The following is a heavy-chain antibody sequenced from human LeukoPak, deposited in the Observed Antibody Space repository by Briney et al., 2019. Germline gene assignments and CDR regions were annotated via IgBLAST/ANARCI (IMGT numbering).Heavy chain of an antibody. CDR1: GFTFTEQY. V-gene: IGHV3-11*01. D-gene: IGHD6-19*01. CDR3: ARAARLADY. J-gene: IGHJ4*02. CDR2: IGRSGSDI. Sequence: PGGSLRLSCAASGFTFTEQYMNWIRQSPRQGLEWISYIGRSGSDIKYADSVRGRFTISRDNAKNLLFLEMNSLRVEDTGIYYCARAARLADYWGQGTQVTVSS.